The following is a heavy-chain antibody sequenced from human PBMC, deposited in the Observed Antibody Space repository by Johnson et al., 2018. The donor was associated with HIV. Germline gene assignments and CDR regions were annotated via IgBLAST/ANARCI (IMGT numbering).Heavy chain of an antibody. CDR2: IKSKTDGGTT. J-gene: IGHJ3*02. V-gene: IGHV3-15*01. CDR1: GFTLSNAW. Sequence: VQLVESGGGLVKPGGSLRLSCAASGFTLSNAWMSWVRQAPGKGLEWVGRIKSKTDGGTTDYAAPVKGRFTISRDDSKNTLYLQMNSLKTEDTAVYYCTTDSWWSTHDAFDIWGQGTMVTVSS. CDR3: TTDSWWSTHDAFDI. D-gene: IGHD2-8*02.